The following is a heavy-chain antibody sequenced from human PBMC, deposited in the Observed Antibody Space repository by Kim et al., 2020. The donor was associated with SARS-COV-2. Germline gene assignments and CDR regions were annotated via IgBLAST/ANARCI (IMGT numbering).Heavy chain of an antibody. V-gene: IGHV4-34*01. CDR3: ARGPYSSGWYGDRNWFDP. CDR2: INHSGST. Sequence: SETLSLTCAVYGGSFSGYYWSRIRQPPGKGLEWIGEINHSGSTNYNPSLKSRVTISVDTSKNQLSLKLSSVTAADTAVYYCARGPYSSGWYGDRNWFDPWGQGTLVTVSS. CDR1: GGSFSGYY. D-gene: IGHD6-13*01. J-gene: IGHJ5*02.